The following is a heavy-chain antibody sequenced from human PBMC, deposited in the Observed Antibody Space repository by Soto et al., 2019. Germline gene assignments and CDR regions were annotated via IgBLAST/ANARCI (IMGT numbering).Heavy chain of an antibody. V-gene: IGHV4-61*01. D-gene: IGHD6-19*01. CDR3: ARHTNSAWPLYFDS. CDR1: GGSVSSTIYC. J-gene: IGHJ4*02. CDR2: IYYSGST. Sequence: PSETLSLTCTASGGSVSSTIYCWSLIRQPPGKGLEWIGYIYYSGSTNYNPSLKSRVTISVDTSKNQFSLKLSSVTAADTAVYYCARHTNSAWPLYFDSWGQGTLVTVSS.